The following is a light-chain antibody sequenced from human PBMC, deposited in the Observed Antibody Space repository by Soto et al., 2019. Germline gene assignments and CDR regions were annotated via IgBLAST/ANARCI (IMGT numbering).Light chain of an antibody. CDR2: LGS. CDR1: QSLLHSNGYNY. CDR3: MQALQTLSIT. J-gene: IGKJ5*01. V-gene: IGKV2-28*01. Sequence: EIVMTQSTLSLPVTPGEPASISCRSSQSLLHSNGYNYLDWYLQKPGQSPQLLIYLGSNRSSGVPDRFSGSGSGTDFTLKISRVEAEDVGVYYCMQALQTLSITFGQGTRM.